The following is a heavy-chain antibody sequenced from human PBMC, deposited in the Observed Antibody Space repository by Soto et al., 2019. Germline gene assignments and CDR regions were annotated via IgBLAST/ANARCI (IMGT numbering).Heavy chain of an antibody. Sequence: VGSLRLSCAVSGFRVSDNYMIWVRQASGKGLEWVAVLHHDGTTFYPDSVTGRLTISRDGSRNTLYLQMTSLRAEDSAVYYCAGSSSWYSHFDYWGHGTLVTVSS. CDR3: AGSSSWYSHFDY. CDR2: LHHDGTT. CDR1: GFRVSDNY. V-gene: IGHV3-53*01. J-gene: IGHJ4*01. D-gene: IGHD6-13*01.